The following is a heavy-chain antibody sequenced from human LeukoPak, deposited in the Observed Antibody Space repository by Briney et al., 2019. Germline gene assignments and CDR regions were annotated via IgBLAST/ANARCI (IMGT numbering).Heavy chain of an antibody. D-gene: IGHD3-10*01. CDR1: GGSISSSSYY. Sequence: PSETLSLTCTVSGGSISSSSYYWGWIRQPPGKGLEWIGSIYYSGSTYYNPSLKSRVTISVDTSKNQFSLKLSSVTAADTAVYYCARHSPIYGSGSGVSNWFDPWGQGTLVTVSS. J-gene: IGHJ5*02. V-gene: IGHV4-39*01. CDR3: ARHSPIYGSGSGVSNWFDP. CDR2: IYYSGST.